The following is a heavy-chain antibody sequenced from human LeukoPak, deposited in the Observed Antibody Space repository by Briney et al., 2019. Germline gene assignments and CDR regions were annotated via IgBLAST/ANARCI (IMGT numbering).Heavy chain of an antibody. CDR1: GFTFDDYG. V-gene: IGHV3-20*04. CDR3: ARDRDSSGYSNDAFDI. D-gene: IGHD3-22*01. J-gene: IGHJ3*02. Sequence: GGSLRLSCAASGFTFDDYGMSWVRQATGKGLEWVSGIYWNGGSTGYADSVTGRFTISRDNAKNSLYLQMNSLRAEDTALYYCARDRDSSGYSNDAFDIRGQGTMVTVSS. CDR2: IYWNGGST.